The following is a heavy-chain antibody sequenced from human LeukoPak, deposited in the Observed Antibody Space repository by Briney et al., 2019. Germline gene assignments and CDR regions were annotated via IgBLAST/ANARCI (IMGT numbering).Heavy chain of an antibody. CDR2: IIPILGIA. V-gene: IGHV1-69*04. D-gene: IGHD3-3*01. J-gene: IGHJ3*02. CDR3: ARVEITIFGGDAFDI. CDR1: GGTFSSYA. Sequence: SVKVSCKASGGTFSSYAISWVRQAPGQGLAWMGRIIPILGIANYAQKFQGRVTITADKSTSTAYMELSSLRSEDTAVYYCARVEITIFGGDAFDIWGQGTMVTVSS.